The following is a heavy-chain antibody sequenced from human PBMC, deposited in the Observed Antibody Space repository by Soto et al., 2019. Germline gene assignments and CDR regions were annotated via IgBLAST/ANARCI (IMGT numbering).Heavy chain of an antibody. V-gene: IGHV1-18*01. Sequence: ASVKVSCKSSGYTFSSYGVSWVRQAPGQGLEWLGWISAYSGVTNFAQKFQGRVTLTTDTPTSTVYMEMRSLTSDETAVYYCARDPEYRSDATAVPESASFDYWGQGTLVTVSS. D-gene: IGHD1-1*01. J-gene: IGHJ4*02. CDR2: ISAYSGVT. CDR1: GYTFSSYG. CDR3: ARDPEYRSDATAVPESASFDY.